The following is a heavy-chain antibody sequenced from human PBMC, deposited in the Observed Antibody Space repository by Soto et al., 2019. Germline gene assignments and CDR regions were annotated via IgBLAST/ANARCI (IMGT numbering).Heavy chain of an antibody. CDR1: GGSVGSGEYY. J-gene: IGHJ3*01. V-gene: IGHV4-30-4*01. Sequence: VQLQESGPGLVKPSQTLSLACTVSGGSVGSGEYYYSWIRQPPGKGLEWIGYIYDSGITNYTPSLKGRVPMSLDRSNNQVSLKLSSLTAADTAVYFCARDVAPGYTENVWGQGTMVTVSS. CDR2: IYDSGIT. D-gene: IGHD3-9*01. CDR3: ARDVAPGYTENV.